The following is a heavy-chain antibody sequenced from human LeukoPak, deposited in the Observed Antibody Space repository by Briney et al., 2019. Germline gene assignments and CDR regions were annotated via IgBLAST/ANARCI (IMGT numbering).Heavy chain of an antibody. Sequence: GGSLRLSCAAFGFTFSSYEMNWVRQAPGKGLEWVSYISSSGSTIYYADSVKGRFTISRDNAKNSLYLQMNSLRAEDTAVYYCARDSRFTMVRGGDGMDVWGQGTTVTVSS. V-gene: IGHV3-48*03. J-gene: IGHJ6*02. CDR3: ARDSRFTMVRGGDGMDV. D-gene: IGHD3-10*01. CDR2: ISSSGSTI. CDR1: GFTFSSYE.